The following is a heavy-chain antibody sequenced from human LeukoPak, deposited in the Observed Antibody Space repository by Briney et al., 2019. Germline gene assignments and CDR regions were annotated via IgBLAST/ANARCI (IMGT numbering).Heavy chain of an antibody. Sequence: GGSLRLSCAASGFTFSSYAMSWVRQAPGKGLEWVSAISGSGGSTYYADSVKGRFTISRDNSRNTLYLQMNSLRAEDTAVYFCARGYNSRAATTDCCPLDYWGQGTLVTVSS. V-gene: IGHV3-23*01. CDR2: ISGSGGST. CDR3: ARGYNSRAATTDCCPLDY. CDR1: GFTFSSYA. D-gene: IGHD1-26*01. J-gene: IGHJ4*02.